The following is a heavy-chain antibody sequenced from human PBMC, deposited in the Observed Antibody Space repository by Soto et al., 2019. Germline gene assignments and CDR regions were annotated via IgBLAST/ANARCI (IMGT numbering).Heavy chain of an antibody. J-gene: IGHJ6*02. CDR3: ASPRFLNYGGNSVVRGLYYYYYYGMDV. D-gene: IGHD4-17*01. Sequence: SETLSLTCTVSGGSISSSSYYWGWIRQPPGKGLEWIGSIYYSGSTYYNPSLKSRVTISVDTSKNQFSLKLSSVTAADTAVYYCASPRFLNYGGNSVVRGLYYYYYYGMDVWGQGTTVTVSS. CDR2: IYYSGST. CDR1: GGSISSSSYY. V-gene: IGHV4-39*01.